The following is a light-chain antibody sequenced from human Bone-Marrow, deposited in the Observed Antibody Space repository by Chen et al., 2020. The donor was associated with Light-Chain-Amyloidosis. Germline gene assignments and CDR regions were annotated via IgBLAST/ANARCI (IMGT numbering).Light chain of an antibody. CDR1: QTISIY. Sequence: DIQMTQTPSSLSASVGDRVTITCRASQTISIYVNWYQQKPGIAPQLLIFSTSTLQSGVPSRFSGSGSGTDFTLTINSLQPEDFASYYCQQSYTTPFTFGPGT. CDR3: QQSYTTPFT. V-gene: IGKV1-39*01. CDR2: STS. J-gene: IGKJ3*01.